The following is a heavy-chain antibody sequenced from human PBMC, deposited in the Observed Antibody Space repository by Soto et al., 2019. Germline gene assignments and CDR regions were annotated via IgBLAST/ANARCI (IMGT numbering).Heavy chain of an antibody. J-gene: IGHJ4*02. D-gene: IGHD2-21*02. V-gene: IGHV3-23*01. CDR3: AKYTTGGDPRTYIDY. CDR2: ISASAVRT. Sequence: GGSLRLSCAASGFTFSTYDMSWVRQASGKGLEWVSGISASAVRTYYAGSVKGRFTISRDNSKNRLFLQMNTLRADDTAVYYWAKYTTGGDPRTYIDYWGQGTLVTVSS. CDR1: GFTFSTYD.